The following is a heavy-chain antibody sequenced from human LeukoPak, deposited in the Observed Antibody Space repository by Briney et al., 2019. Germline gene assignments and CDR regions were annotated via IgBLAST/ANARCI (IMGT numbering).Heavy chain of an antibody. V-gene: IGHV3-23*01. CDR1: GFTFSSYW. CDR3: AKHRSFYVNSLFDY. CDR2: ISGSGGST. Sequence: GGSLRLSCAASGFTFSSYWMSWVRQAPGKGLEWVSAISGSGGSTYYADSVKGRFTISRDNSKNTLYLQMNSLRAEDTAVYYCAKHRSFYVNSLFDYWGQGTLVTVSS. J-gene: IGHJ4*02. D-gene: IGHD3-16*02.